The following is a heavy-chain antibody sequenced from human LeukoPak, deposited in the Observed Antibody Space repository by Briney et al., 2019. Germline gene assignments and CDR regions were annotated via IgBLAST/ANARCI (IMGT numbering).Heavy chain of an antibody. CDR1: GGSVSSTSYH. CDR3: ARGRPMVGLLRGYGMDV. D-gene: IGHD3-10*02. V-gene: IGHV4-39*01. J-gene: IGHJ6*02. CDR2: IYYSGTT. Sequence: SETLSLTCTVSGGSVSSTSYHWAWIRQPPGKGLEWIGNIYYSGTTYYNPSLKSRVTISVDTSKNQFSLKLSSVTAADTAVYYCARGRPMVGLLRGYGMDVWGQGTTVTVSS.